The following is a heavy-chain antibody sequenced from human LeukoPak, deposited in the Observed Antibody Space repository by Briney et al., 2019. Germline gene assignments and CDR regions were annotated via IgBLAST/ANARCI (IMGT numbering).Heavy chain of an antibody. CDR3: ARVPRSYYYYYYKDV. V-gene: IGHV4-59*01. J-gene: IGHJ6*03. Sequence: NASETLSLTCNVSGGSISGYHWSWIRQPPGKGLEWLGYIYYSGSSNYNPSLKSRVTISADTSKNQFSLKLSSVTAADTAVYYCARVPRSYYYYYYKDVWGKGTTVTVSS. CDR2: IYYSGSS. CDR1: GGSISGYH.